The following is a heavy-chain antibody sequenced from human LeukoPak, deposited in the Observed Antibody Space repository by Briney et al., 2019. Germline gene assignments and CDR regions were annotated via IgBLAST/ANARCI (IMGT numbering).Heavy chain of an antibody. V-gene: IGHV4-31*03. CDR3: AREIYGGNSGLDY. J-gene: IGHJ4*02. CDR1: GGSISSGGYY. Sequence: PSETLSLTCTVSGGSISSGGYYWSWIRQHPGKGLEWIGYIYYSGSTYYNPSLKSRVTISVGTSKNQFSLKLSSVTAADTAVYYCAREIYGGNSGLDYWGQGTLVTVSS. CDR2: IYYSGST. D-gene: IGHD4-23*01.